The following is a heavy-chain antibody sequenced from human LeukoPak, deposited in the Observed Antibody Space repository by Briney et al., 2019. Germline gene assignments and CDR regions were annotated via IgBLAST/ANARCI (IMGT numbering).Heavy chain of an antibody. Sequence: GGSLRLSCAASGFTFSSYAMSWVRQAPGKGLEWVSGISGSDDSTYYADSVKGRFTISRDNSRNTLYLQMNSLRVEDTAVYYCAKNDYGDYWGQGTPVTVSS. V-gene: IGHV3-23*01. CDR3: AKNDYGDY. CDR2: ISGSDDST. J-gene: IGHJ4*02. CDR1: GFTFSSYA. D-gene: IGHD3-10*01.